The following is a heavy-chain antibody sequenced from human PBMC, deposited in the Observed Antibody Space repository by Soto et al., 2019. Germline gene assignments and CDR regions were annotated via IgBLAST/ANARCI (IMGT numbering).Heavy chain of an antibody. CDR2: IYWDDDK. CDR3: ANKTWEFGY. CDR1: WFSLSTSGVG. J-gene: IGHJ4*02. Sequence: SGPTLVNPTQTLTLTCTFSWFSLSTSGVGVGWIRQPPGKALEWLALIYWDDDKRYSPSLKSRLTITKDTSKNQVVLTMTNMDHVDPATDQSANKTWEFGYWRQGTVVSVS. D-gene: IGHD1-26*01. V-gene: IGHV2-5*02.